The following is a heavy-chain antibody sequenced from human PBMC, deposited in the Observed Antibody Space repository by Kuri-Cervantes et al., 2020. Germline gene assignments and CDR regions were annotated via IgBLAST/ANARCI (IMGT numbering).Heavy chain of an antibody. CDR1: GFTFSDYY. CDR2: ISSSGSTI. D-gene: IGHD2-15*01. J-gene: IGHJ6*02. Sequence: GGSLRLSCAASGFTFSDYYMGWIRQAPGKGLEWVSYISSSGSTIYYADSVKGRFTISRDNAKNSLYPQMNSLRDEDTAVYYCARDGSWGSFYYGMDVWGQGTTVTVSS. V-gene: IGHV3-11*04. CDR3: ARDGSWGSFYYGMDV.